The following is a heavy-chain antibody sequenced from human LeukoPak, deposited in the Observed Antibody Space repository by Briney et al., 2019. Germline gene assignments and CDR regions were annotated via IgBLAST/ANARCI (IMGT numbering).Heavy chain of an antibody. D-gene: IGHD6-19*01. Sequence: ASVKVSCKASGYTFNSYDINWVRQAPGHGREWMGWMNPNSGNTGYAQKFQGRVTMTRNTSISTAYMELSSLRSEDTAVYYCATRSIAVAGTGDYWGQGTLVTVSS. CDR1: GYTFNSYD. V-gene: IGHV1-8*01. CDR2: MNPNSGNT. CDR3: ATRSIAVAGTGDY. J-gene: IGHJ4*02.